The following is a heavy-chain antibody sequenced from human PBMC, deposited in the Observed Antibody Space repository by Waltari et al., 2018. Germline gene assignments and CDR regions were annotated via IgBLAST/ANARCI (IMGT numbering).Heavy chain of an antibody. J-gene: IGHJ3*02. CDR1: GFTFSSYE. Sequence: EVQLVESGGGLVQPGGSLRLSCAASGFTFSSYEMNWVRQAPGKGLEWVSYISSSGSTIYYADSGKGRFTISRDNAKNSRYLQMNSLRAEDTAVYYCARTDYYDSSGPGGDAFDIWGQGTMVTVSS. CDR3: ARTDYYDSSGPGGDAFDI. V-gene: IGHV3-48*03. D-gene: IGHD3-22*01. CDR2: ISSSGSTI.